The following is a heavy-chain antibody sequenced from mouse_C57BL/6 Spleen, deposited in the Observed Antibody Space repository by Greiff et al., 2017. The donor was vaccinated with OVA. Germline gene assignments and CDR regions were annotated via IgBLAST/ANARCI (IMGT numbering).Heavy chain of an antibody. CDR1: GFTIKNTY. J-gene: IGHJ4*01. D-gene: IGHD1-1*01. Sequence: VQLQQSVAELVRPGASVKLSCTASGFTIKNTYMHWVKQRPEQGLEWIGRIDPATGNTKYAPKFQGKATITADPSSNTAYLQLSSLTSEDTAIYYCALITAVAGGAMDYWGQGTSVTVSS. V-gene: IGHV14-3*01. CDR2: IDPATGNT. CDR3: ALITAVAGGAMDY.